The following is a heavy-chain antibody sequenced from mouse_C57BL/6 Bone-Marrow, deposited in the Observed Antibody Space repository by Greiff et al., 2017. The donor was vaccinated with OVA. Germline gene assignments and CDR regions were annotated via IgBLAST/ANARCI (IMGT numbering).Heavy chain of an antibody. CDR2: IDPSDSET. CDR1: GYTFTSYW. V-gene: IGHV1-52*01. CDR3: ARRDYGSSYYAMDY. D-gene: IGHD1-1*01. Sequence: QVQLQQSGAELVRPGSSVKLSCKASGYTFTSYWMHWVKQRPIQGLEWIGNIDPSDSETHYNQKFKDKATLTVDKSSSTAYMQLSSLTSEDSAVDYCARRDYGSSYYAMDYWGQGTSVTVSS. J-gene: IGHJ4*01.